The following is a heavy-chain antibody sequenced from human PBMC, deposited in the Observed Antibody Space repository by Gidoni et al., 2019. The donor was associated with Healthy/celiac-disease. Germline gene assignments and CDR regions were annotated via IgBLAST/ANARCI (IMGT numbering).Heavy chain of an antibody. V-gene: IGHV3-15*01. Sequence: EVQLVESGGGLVKPGGSLRLSGAASGFTFSNASMSWVRQAPGKGLEWVGRIKSNTDGGTTDYAAPVKGRFTISRDDSKNTLYLQMNSLKTEDTAVYYCTTDTPNYIAVAGTFDYWGQGTLVTVSS. D-gene: IGHD6-19*01. CDR1: GFTFSNAS. CDR2: IKSNTDGGTT. J-gene: IGHJ4*02. CDR3: TTDTPNYIAVAGTFDY.